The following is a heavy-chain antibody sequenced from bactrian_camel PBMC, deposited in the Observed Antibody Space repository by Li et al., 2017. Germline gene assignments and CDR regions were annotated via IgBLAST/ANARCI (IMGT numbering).Heavy chain of an antibody. J-gene: IGHJ6*01. Sequence: HVQLVESGGGSVQAGDSLQLSCEVSGDIPNKCGMGWYRQVPGKEREGVAAIDGSGTTVYAEFVKGRFTISKDNAKDTLYLDMNNLKIEDTAMYYCATNPRLESCFLDGGFFGYWGQGTQVTVS. D-gene: IGHD1*01. CDR3: ATNPRLESCFLDGGFFGY. CDR2: IDGSGTT. CDR1: GDIPNKCG. V-gene: IGHV3S55*01.